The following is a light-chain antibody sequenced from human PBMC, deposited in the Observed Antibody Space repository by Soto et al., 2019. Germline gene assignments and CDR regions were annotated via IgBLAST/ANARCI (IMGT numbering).Light chain of an antibody. J-gene: IGKJ2*01. CDR2: DPS. V-gene: IGKV3-11*01. Sequence: EIVLTQSPATLSLSPGERATLYCRASQSVSSYLAWYQQKPGQAPRLLIYDPSNMATGLPVRFSGSESGIDFTLTISSLDPEDFAFYYCQQRSNWPLYTFGQGTKLEIK. CDR3: QQRSNWPLYT. CDR1: QSVSSY.